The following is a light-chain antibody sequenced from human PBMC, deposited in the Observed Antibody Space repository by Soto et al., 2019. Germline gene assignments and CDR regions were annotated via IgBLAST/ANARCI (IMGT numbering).Light chain of an antibody. Sequence: SFLTQPPSVSEARRQRVTISCTGSSSNIGPTYDVHWDQQLPGTAPKLLFYANTNRPSGVPDRFSGSRSGTSPSLAITGLQAEDEADYYCQSYDSSLSGYVSGTGSKVTVL. V-gene: IGLV1-40*01. CDR1: SSNIGPTYD. CDR2: ANT. J-gene: IGLJ1*01. CDR3: QSYDSSLSGYV.